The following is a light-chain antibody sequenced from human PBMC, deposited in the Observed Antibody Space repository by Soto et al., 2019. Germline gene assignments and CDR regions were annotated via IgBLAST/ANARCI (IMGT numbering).Light chain of an antibody. CDR2: GAS. J-gene: IGKJ4*01. Sequence: EIVMSQSPATLSVSTGERATLYCRASQSVSSNLAWYQQKPGQAPRLLIYGASTRATGIPARFSGSGSGTDFTLTISRLEPEDFAVYYCQQFSSYPLTFGGGTKVDIK. CDR1: QSVSSN. CDR3: QQFSSYPLT. V-gene: IGKV3-15*01.